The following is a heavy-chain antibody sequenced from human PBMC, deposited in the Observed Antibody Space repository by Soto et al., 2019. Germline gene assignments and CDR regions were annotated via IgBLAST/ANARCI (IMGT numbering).Heavy chain of an antibody. J-gene: IGHJ4*02. CDR1: GYTFTSYA. CDR2: INAGNGNT. V-gene: IGHV1-3*01. Sequence: QVQLVQSGAEVKKPGASVKVSCKASGYTFTSYAMHWVRQAPGQRLEWMGWINAGNGNTKYSQKSQGRVTITRDTSASTAYMELSSLRSEDTAVYYCARDMGFGLSDYWGQGTLVTVSS. D-gene: IGHD3-10*01. CDR3: ARDMGFGLSDY.